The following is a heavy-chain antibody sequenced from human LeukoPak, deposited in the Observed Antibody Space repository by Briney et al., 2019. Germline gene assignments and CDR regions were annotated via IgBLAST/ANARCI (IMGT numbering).Heavy chain of an antibody. Sequence: GGSLRLSCVGSGFMFSGYWMHWVRQVPGKGLVWVSRTNGDGTRADYADAVKGRFTISRDNAKNTLYLQMNSLRVEDTAVYYCARDPRNMGLDPWGQGTLVTVFS. V-gene: IGHV3-74*01. J-gene: IGHJ5*02. CDR1: GFMFSGYW. D-gene: IGHD2/OR15-2a*01. CDR3: ARDPRNMGLDP. CDR2: TNGDGTRA.